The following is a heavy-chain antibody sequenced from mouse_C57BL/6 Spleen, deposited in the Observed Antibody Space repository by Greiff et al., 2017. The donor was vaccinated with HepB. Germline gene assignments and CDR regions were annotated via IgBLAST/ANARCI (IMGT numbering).Heavy chain of an antibody. CDR3: ARSLKGYAMDY. CDR1: GYSFTGYY. Sequence: VQLQQSGPELVQPGASVKISCQASGYSFTGYYMNWVKQSPEKSLEWIGEINPSTGGTTYNQKFKAKATLTVDKSSSTAYMQLKSLTSEDSAVYYCARSLKGYAMDYWGQGTSVTVSS. J-gene: IGHJ4*01. CDR2: INPSTGGT. V-gene: IGHV1-42*01.